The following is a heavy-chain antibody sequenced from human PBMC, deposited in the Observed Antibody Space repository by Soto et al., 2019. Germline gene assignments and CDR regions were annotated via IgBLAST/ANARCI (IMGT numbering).Heavy chain of an antibody. CDR3: ARERRWLQSPDAFDI. Sequence: GASVKGSCKASGYTFTSYSMHWVRQAPGQRLEWMGWINAGNGNTKYSQKFQGRVTITRDTSASTADMELSSLRSEDTAVYYCARERRWLQSPDAFDIWGQGTMVTVSS. J-gene: IGHJ3*02. CDR2: INAGNGNT. CDR1: GYTFTSYS. V-gene: IGHV1-3*01. D-gene: IGHD5-12*01.